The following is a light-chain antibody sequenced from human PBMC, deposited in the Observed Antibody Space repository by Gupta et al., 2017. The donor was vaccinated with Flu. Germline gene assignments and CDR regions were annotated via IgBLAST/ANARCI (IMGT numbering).Light chain of an antibody. V-gene: IGKV1-5*03. Sequence: GDRVTIACRASQIISSWLAWYQQKPGKAPKLLIYKASSLESGVPSRFSGSGSGTEFTLTISSLQPDDFATYYCQQYNSYPYTFGQGTKLEIK. J-gene: IGKJ2*01. CDR1: QIISSW. CDR3: QQYNSYPYT. CDR2: KAS.